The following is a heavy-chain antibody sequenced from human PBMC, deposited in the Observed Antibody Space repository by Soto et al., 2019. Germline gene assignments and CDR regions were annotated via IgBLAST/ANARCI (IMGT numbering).Heavy chain of an antibody. CDR1: GYSFTSYW. CDR3: ASRPGLEQWLVLDY. V-gene: IGHV5-51*01. Sequence: GESLKISCKASGYSFTSYWIAWVRQMPGKGLEWMGIIYPGDSDTRYSPSLQGQVTISADKSITTAYLQWSSLKASDTAVYYCASRPGLEQWLVLDYWGQGTLVTVSS. J-gene: IGHJ4*02. CDR2: IYPGDSDT. D-gene: IGHD6-19*01.